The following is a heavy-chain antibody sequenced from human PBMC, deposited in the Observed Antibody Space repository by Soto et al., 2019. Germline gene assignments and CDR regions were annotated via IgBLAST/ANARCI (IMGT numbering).Heavy chain of an antibody. J-gene: IGHJ4*02. CDR3: AKGVRGSGWSYFDY. CDR2: ITSGSTNI. V-gene: IGHV3-21*01. D-gene: IGHD6-19*01. CDR1: GFVFTAYC. Sequence: VKLVDSGGGLVKPGGSLRLSCAASGFVFTAYCMNWVRQAPGKGLEWVSSITSGSTNIYYADSVKGRFTISRDNAKNSLYLQMDSLRAEDTAVYYCAKGVRGSGWSYFDYWGQGALVAVSS.